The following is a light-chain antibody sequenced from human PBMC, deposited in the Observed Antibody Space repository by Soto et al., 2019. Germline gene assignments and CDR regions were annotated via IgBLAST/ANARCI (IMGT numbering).Light chain of an antibody. V-gene: IGKV1-5*03. CDR2: KAS. CDR3: QQYESYSVT. Sequence: EIQMTQSPSTLSACVGDRVTITCRASQSISSWLAWYQQKPGKAPNLLIYKASSLESGVPSRFSGSGSGTEFTLTISSLQPDDFATYYCQQYESYSVTFGQGTRLEIK. CDR1: QSISSW. J-gene: IGKJ5*01.